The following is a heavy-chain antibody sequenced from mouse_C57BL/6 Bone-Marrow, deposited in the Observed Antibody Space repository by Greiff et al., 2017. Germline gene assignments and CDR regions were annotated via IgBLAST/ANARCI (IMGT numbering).Heavy chain of an antibody. J-gene: IGHJ3*01. CDR1: GYSITSGYY. CDR3: ARAEAY. CDR2: ISYDGSN. Sequence: EVQLQQSGPGLVKPSQSLSLTCSVTGYSITSGYYWNWIRQFPGNKLEWMGYISYDGSNNYNPSLKNRISITRDTSKNQFFLKLNSVTTEDTATYYCARAEAYWGQGTLVTVSA. V-gene: IGHV3-6*01.